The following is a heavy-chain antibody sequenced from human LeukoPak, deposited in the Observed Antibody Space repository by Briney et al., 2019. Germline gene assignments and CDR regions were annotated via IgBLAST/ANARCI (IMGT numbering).Heavy chain of an antibody. J-gene: IGHJ4*02. CDR1: GFTFSSYG. CDR2: ISSSSSYI. Sequence: GGSLRLSCAASGFTFSSYGMSWVRQAPGKGLEWVSSISSSSSYIYYADSVKGRFTISRDNAKNSLYLQMNSLRAEDTAVYYCARTSGSIAAPHFDYWGQGTLVTVSS. V-gene: IGHV3-21*01. D-gene: IGHD6-6*01. CDR3: ARTSGSIAAPHFDY.